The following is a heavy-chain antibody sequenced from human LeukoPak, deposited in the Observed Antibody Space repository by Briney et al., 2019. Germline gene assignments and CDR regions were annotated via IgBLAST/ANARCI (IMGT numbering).Heavy chain of an antibody. V-gene: IGHV3-21*01. CDR3: ARAINVPVLLWFGELFWFDP. Sequence: PGGSLRLSCAASGFTFSSYSMNWVRQAPGKGLEWVSFISSSSTYIYYADSVKGRFTISRDNAKNSLYLQMNSLRAEDTAVYYCARAINVPVLLWFGELFWFDPWGQGTLVTVSS. CDR2: ISSSSTYI. CDR1: GFTFSSYS. J-gene: IGHJ5*02. D-gene: IGHD3-10*01.